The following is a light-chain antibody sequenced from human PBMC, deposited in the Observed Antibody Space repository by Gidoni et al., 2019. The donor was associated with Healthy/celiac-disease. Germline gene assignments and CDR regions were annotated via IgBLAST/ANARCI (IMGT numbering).Light chain of an antibody. Sequence: QSALTQPASVSGSPGQSITISCSGTSSDVGGYNYVSWYQQHPGKAPKLMIYEVSNRPSGVSNRFSGSKSDNTASLTISGLQAEDEADYYCSSYTSSSTPVVLGGGTKLTVL. CDR2: EVS. CDR3: SSYTSSSTPVV. CDR1: SSDVGGYNY. J-gene: IGLJ2*01. V-gene: IGLV2-14*01.